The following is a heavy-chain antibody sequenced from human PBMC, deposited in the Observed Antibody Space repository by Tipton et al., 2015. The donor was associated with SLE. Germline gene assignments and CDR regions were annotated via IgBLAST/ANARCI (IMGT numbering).Heavy chain of an antibody. CDR3: AKALRAGRPDY. J-gene: IGHJ4*02. CDR2: IYSGGST. Sequence: SLRLSCAASGFTVSSNYMSWVRQAPGKGLEWVSVIYSGGSTYYAESVKGRFTISRDNSKNTLFLQMNSLRADGTAVYYCAKALRAGRPDYWGQGTLVTVSS. D-gene: IGHD6-6*01. CDR1: GFTVSSNY. V-gene: IGHV3-53*01.